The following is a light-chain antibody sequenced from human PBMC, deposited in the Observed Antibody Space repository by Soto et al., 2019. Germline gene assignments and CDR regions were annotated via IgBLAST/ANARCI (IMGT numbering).Light chain of an antibody. V-gene: IGKV3-20*01. CDR1: QSVSSSY. CDR2: GAS. Sequence: LLTQSPSTLSLSPGEWATLFCRVSQSVSSSYVAWYQQKPGQAPRLLIYGASSRATGIPDRFSGSGSGTDFTLTISRLEPEDFAVYYCHQYDSSPLTFGQGTKVDI. CDR3: HQYDSSPLT. J-gene: IGKJ1*01.